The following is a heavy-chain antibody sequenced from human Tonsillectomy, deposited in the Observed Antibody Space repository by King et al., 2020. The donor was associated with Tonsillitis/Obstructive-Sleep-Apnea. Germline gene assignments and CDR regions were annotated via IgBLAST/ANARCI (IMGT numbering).Heavy chain of an antibody. J-gene: IGHJ4*02. CDR3: VKDRGSVVVPAAPYYFDY. D-gene: IGHD2-2*01. V-gene: IGHV3-64D*06. Sequence: VQLVESGGGLVQPGGSRKLSGSASGFTLSSYAMHWVRQAPGKGLEYVSAISSNGGSTYYAASVKGRFTISRDNSKNTLYLQMSSLRAEDTAVYYCVKDRGSVVVPAAPYYFDYWGQGTLVTVSS. CDR1: GFTLSSYA. CDR2: ISSNGGST.